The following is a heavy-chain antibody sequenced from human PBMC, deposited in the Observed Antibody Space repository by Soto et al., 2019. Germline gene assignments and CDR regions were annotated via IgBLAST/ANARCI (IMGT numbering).Heavy chain of an antibody. D-gene: IGHD3-16*01. J-gene: IGHJ4*02. V-gene: IGHV3-30-3*01. Sequence: QVHLVESGGGVVQPGRSLRLSCAASGFTVDSYALHWVRQAPGKGLEWVAVISYDGSNRYFADSVRGRFTISRDNSTNTLYLQMNSLRAEDTAVYCCAIEMESILGHFDDWGQGTLVTGSS. CDR3: AIEMESILGHFDD. CDR2: ISYDGSNR. CDR1: GFTVDSYA.